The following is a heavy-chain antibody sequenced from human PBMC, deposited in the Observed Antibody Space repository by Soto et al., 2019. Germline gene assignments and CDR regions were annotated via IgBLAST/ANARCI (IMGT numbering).Heavy chain of an antibody. Sequence: GGSLRLSCAASGFTFSSYAMSWVRQAPGKGLEWVSAISGSGGSTYYADSVKGRFTISRDNSKNTLYLQMNSLRAEDTAVYYCAKVPGGILTGYYPGYYYYGMDVWGQGTTVTVSS. CDR1: GFTFSSYA. CDR3: AKVPGGILTGYYPGYYYYGMDV. CDR2: ISGSGGST. V-gene: IGHV3-23*01. D-gene: IGHD3-9*01. J-gene: IGHJ6*02.